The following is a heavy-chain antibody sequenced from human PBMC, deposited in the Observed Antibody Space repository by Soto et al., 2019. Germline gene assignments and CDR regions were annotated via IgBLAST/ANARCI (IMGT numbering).Heavy chain of an antibody. CDR2: ISGSGGST. J-gene: IGHJ4*02. CDR1: GFTFSSYA. Sequence: EVQLLESGGGLVQPGGSLRLSCAASGFTFSSYAMSWVRQAPGKGLEWVSAISGSGGSTYYADSVKGRFTISRDNAKNTLYLQMNSLRAEDTAVYYCTKSMVVRYFDWLSVGPDPDSLFFDYWGQGTLVTVSS. CDR3: TKSMVVRYFDWLSVGPDPDSLFFDY. D-gene: IGHD3-9*01. V-gene: IGHV3-23*01.